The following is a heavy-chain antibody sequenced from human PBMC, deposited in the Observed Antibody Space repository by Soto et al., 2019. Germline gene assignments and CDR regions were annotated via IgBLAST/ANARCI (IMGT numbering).Heavy chain of an antibody. Sequence: PGGSLRLSCAASGFTFSSYSMNWVRQAPGKGLEWVANIKQDGSEKYYVDSVKGRFTISRDNAKNSLYLQMNSLRAEDTAVYYCARSIQDWFDPWGQGTLVTVSS. CDR1: GFTFSSYS. D-gene: IGHD6-6*01. V-gene: IGHV3-7*01. J-gene: IGHJ5*02. CDR3: ARSIQDWFDP. CDR2: IKQDGSEK.